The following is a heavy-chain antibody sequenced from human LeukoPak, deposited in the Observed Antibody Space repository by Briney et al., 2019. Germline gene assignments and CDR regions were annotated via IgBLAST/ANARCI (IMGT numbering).Heavy chain of an antibody. D-gene: IGHD3-22*01. Sequence: GGSLRLSCAASGFSFSAYGVHWVRQAPGKGLEWVAVIWYDGSSKDYADSVKGRFTFSRDNSKNSLYLQMNSLRAEDTAVYYCASEPGGGYPDNWGQGTLVTVSS. CDR1: GFSFSAYG. J-gene: IGHJ4*02. V-gene: IGHV3-33*01. CDR3: ASEPGGGYPDN. CDR2: IWYDGSSK.